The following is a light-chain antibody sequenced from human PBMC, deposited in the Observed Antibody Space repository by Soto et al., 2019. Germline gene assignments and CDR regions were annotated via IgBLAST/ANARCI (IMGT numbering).Light chain of an antibody. J-gene: IGLJ2*01. CDR2: ANN. CDR3: QSYDSSLSGVV. Sequence: QSLLTQPPSVSGAPGQTVTISCTGSRSNIGAGYDVHWYQQLPGTAPKLFIYANNNRPSGVPDRFSGSRSGTSASLAITGLQAEDEADYYCQSYDSSLSGVVFGGGTKLTVL. V-gene: IGLV1-40*01. CDR1: RSNIGAGYD.